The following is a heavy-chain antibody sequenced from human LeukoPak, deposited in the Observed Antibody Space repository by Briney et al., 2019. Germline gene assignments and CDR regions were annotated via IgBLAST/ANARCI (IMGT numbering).Heavy chain of an antibody. Sequence: PSETLSLTCTVSGGSISSSSYYWGWIRQPPGKGLEWIGSIYYSGSTYYNPSLKSRVTISVDTSKNQFSLKLSSVTAADTAVYYCASDKGYSGSYPGFDPWGQGTLVTVSS. J-gene: IGHJ5*02. CDR3: ASDKGYSGSYPGFDP. V-gene: IGHV4-39*01. D-gene: IGHD1-26*01. CDR1: GGSISSSSYY. CDR2: IYYSGST.